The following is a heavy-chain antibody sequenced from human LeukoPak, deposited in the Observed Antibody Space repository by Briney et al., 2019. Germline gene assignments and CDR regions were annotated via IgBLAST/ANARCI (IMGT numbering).Heavy chain of an antibody. CDR2: IKGDGSST. CDR1: GFTFSGYW. J-gene: IGHJ4*02. CDR3: AKDQSIWTGYYRGPYFDY. D-gene: IGHD3/OR15-3a*01. V-gene: IGHV3-74*01. Sequence: GGSLRLSCVASGFTFSGYWMHWVRQAPGKGLEWVSRIKGDGSSTSYADSVKGRFTISRDNAKNTLYLQMNSLRAEDTAVYYCAKDQSIWTGYYRGPYFDYWGQGTLVTVSS.